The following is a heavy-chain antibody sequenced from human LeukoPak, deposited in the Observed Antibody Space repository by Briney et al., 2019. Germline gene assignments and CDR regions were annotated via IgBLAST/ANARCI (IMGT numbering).Heavy chain of an antibody. Sequence: GGSLRLSCAASGFTFSSYAMSWVRQAPGKGLEWVSAISGSGGSTYYADSVKGRFTISRDNSKNTLYLQMNSLRAEDTAVYYCAKGVVPAAKTYNWFDPWGQGTLVAVSS. J-gene: IGHJ5*02. CDR3: AKGVVPAAKTYNWFDP. D-gene: IGHD2-2*01. CDR1: GFTFSSYA. V-gene: IGHV3-23*01. CDR2: ISGSGGST.